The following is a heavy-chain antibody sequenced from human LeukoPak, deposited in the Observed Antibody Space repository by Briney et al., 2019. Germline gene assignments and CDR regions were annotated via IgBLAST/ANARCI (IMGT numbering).Heavy chain of an antibody. CDR1: GFTFSSYG. J-gene: IGHJ4*02. V-gene: IGHV3-30*02. CDR3: ARGPDYDILADYFDY. Sequence: PGGSLRLSCAASGFTFSSYGMHWVRQAPGKGLDWVAFIRHDGSNKFYADSVRGRFTISRDNSKNTLFLQMNSLRPEDTAVYYCARGPDYDILADYFDYWGQGTLVTVSS. CDR2: IRHDGSNK. D-gene: IGHD3-9*01.